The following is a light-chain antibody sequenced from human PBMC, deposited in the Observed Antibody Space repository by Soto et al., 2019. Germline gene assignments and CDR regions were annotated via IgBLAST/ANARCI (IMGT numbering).Light chain of an antibody. CDR2: GAS. CDR3: QQYDDWLRLT. V-gene: IGKV3D-15*01. Sequence: EIVMTQSPATLSVSPGERATLSCRASQSVNIYLAWYQQKPGQAPRLLIFGASSRATGIPARFSGSGSGTEFNLTISSLQSEDFDVYFCQQYDDWLRLTFGGGTKVEIK. CDR1: QSVNIY. J-gene: IGKJ4*01.